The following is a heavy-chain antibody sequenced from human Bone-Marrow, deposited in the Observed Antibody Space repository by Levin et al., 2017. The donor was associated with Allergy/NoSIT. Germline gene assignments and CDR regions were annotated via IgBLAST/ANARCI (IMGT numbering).Heavy chain of an antibody. V-gene: IGHV3-74*01. CDR2: IKFDGTFT. CDR3: ARDPNWNGGE. Sequence: GESLKISCAASGFIFSSVDMNWVRQGPGKGLAWVSNIKFDGTFTSHADSVKGRFTISRDNVKNVLYLHMTSLKVEDTGIYYCARDPNWNGGEWGQGTLVTVSS. D-gene: IGHD1-20*01. CDR1: GFIFSSVD. J-gene: IGHJ4*02.